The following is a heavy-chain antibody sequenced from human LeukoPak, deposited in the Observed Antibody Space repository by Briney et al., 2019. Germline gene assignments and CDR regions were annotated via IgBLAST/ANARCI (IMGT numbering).Heavy chain of an antibody. Sequence: ASVKVSCKASGYAFTDYHIHWVRQAPGQGLEWMGRINPNSGDTNYAQMFQGRVTMTRDTSIRTAYMELSRLRSDDTAVYYCARVSSGWHGFNYWGQGTLVTVSS. D-gene: IGHD6-19*01. CDR3: ARVSSGWHGFNY. V-gene: IGHV1-2*06. CDR2: INPNSGDT. CDR1: GYAFTDYH. J-gene: IGHJ4*02.